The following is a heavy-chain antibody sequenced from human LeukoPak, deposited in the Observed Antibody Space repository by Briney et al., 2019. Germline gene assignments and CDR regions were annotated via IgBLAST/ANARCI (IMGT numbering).Heavy chain of an antibody. CDR3: AVSSGSYYSSHQVY. J-gene: IGHJ4*02. Sequence: ASVKVSCKASGYTFTSYGISWVRQAPGQGLEWMGWISAYNGNTNYAQKLQGRVTMTTDTSTSTAYMELRSLRSDDTAVYYCAVSSGSYYSSHQVYWGQGTLGTVSS. V-gene: IGHV1-18*01. D-gene: IGHD1-26*01. CDR1: GYTFTSYG. CDR2: ISAYNGNT.